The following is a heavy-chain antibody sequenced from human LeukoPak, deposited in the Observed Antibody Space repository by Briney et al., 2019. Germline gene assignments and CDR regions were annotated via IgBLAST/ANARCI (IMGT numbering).Heavy chain of an antibody. CDR2: ITGGGGST. CDR1: GFTFSSYA. V-gene: IGHV3-23*01. J-gene: IGHJ4*02. D-gene: IGHD6-19*01. Sequence: SGGSLRLSCAASGFTFSSYAMSWVRQAPGKGLEWVSAITGGGGSTHYADSVKGRFTISRDNAKNSLYLQMNSLRAEDKAVYYCARDFGAVAGSGYWGQGTLVTVSS. CDR3: ARDFGAVAGSGY.